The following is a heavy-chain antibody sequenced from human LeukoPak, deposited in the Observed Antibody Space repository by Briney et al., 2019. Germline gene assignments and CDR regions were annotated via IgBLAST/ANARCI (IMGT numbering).Heavy chain of an antibody. V-gene: IGHV1-46*01. D-gene: IGHD3-16*01. CDR2: INPSGGST. CDR3: ARDDDSRDPPHFDY. CDR1: GYTFTSYY. Sequence: EASVKVSCKASGYTFTSYYMHWVRQAPGQGLEWMGIINPSGGSTSYAQKFQGRVTITADESTSTAYMELSSLRSEDTAVYYCARDDDSRDPPHFDYWGQGTLVTVSS. J-gene: IGHJ4*02.